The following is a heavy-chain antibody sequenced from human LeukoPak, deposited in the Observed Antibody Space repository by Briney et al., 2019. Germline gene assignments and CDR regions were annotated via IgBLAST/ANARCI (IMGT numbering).Heavy chain of an antibody. D-gene: IGHD2-2*01. V-gene: IGHV3-30-3*01. J-gene: IGHJ4*02. CDR2: ILYDGSNK. CDR1: GFTFSSYT. CDR3: SVGPASIRLRYFDF. Sequence: GGSLRLSCAASGFTFSSYTMLWLGQAPGKGLEWVVVILYDGSNKKYADSVKGRFTISRDNYKNTLYLQMNSLRAEGTAVYYFSVGPASIRLRYFDFWGQGTLVTVSS.